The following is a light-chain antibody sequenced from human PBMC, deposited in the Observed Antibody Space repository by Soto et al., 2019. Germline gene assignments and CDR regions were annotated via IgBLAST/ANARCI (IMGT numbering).Light chain of an antibody. Sequence: DIQMTQSPSSLSASASDRVSISCQASQDITNYLNWYQQKPGRAPKLLIYHASNLETGVPSRFSGSKSGTNFNFTISSLQPEDVATYYCQQYDNVPLTFGGGTKVEIK. CDR1: QDITNY. J-gene: IGKJ4*01. CDR2: HAS. CDR3: QQYDNVPLT. V-gene: IGKV1-33*01.